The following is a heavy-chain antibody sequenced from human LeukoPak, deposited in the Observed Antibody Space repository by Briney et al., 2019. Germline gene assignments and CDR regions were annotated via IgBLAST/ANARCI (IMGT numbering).Heavy chain of an antibody. Sequence: AGGSLRLSCAASGFTFSRYNMNWVRQAPGKGLEWVSSISSSGTYIYYADSVRGRFTISRDNAKNSLYLQMNSLRAEDTAVYYCARERYSSSHDYFDYWGQGTLVTVSS. CDR2: ISSSGTYI. V-gene: IGHV3-21*01. J-gene: IGHJ4*02. CDR3: ARERYSSSHDYFDY. CDR1: GFTFSRYN. D-gene: IGHD6-13*01.